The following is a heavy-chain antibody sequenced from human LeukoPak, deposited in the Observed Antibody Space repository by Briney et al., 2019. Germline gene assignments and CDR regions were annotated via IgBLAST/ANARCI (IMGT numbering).Heavy chain of an antibody. D-gene: IGHD5-24*01. CDR3: ARAADGYKDYYYYMDV. J-gene: IGHJ6*03. CDR1: GGSISSYY. CDR2: IYYSGST. V-gene: IGHV4-59*01. Sequence: PSETLSLTCTVSGGSISSYYWSWIRQPPGKGLEWIGYIYYSGSTNYNPSLKSRVTISVDTSKNQFSLKLSSVTAADTAVYYCARAADGYKDYYYYMDVWGKGTTVTVSS.